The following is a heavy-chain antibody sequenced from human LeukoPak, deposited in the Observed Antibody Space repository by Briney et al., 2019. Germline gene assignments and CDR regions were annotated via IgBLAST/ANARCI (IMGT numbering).Heavy chain of an antibody. CDR1: GGSISSGDYY. CDR3: ASLYSSSWYDYFDY. J-gene: IGHJ4*02. V-gene: IGHV4-30-4*01. D-gene: IGHD6-13*01. CDR2: IYYSGST. Sequence: PSQTLSLTCTVCGGSISSGDYYWSWIRQPPGKGLEWIGYIYYSGSTYYNPSLKSRVTISVDTSKNQFSLKLSSVTAADTAVYYCASLYSSSWYDYFDYWGQGTLVTVSS.